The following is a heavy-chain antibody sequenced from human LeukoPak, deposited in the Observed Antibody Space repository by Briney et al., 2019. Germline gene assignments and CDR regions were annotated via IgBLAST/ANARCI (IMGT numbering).Heavy chain of an antibody. CDR1: GFTVSSNY. Sequence: GGALRLSCAASGFTVSSNYMSWVRQAPGKGLEWVSVIYSGGSTYYADSVKGRFTISRDNSKNTLYLQMNSLRAEDTAVYYCARAGEGVLWFGELSPFDYWGQGTLVTVSS. D-gene: IGHD3-10*01. CDR2: IYSGGST. CDR3: ARAGEGVLWFGELSPFDY. V-gene: IGHV3-66*01. J-gene: IGHJ4*02.